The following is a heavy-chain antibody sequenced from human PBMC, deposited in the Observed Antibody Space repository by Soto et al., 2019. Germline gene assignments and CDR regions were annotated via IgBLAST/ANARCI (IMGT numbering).Heavy chain of an antibody. V-gene: IGHV3-30*18. Sequence: PGRSLRLSCAASGFTFSSYGMHWVRQAPGKGLEWVAVISYDGSNKYYADSVKGRFTISRDNSKSTLYLQMNSLRAEDTAVYYCAKDGIGGFGVGYYYYGTDVWGQGTTVTVSS. CDR3: AKDGIGGFGVGYYYYGTDV. CDR2: ISYDGSNK. CDR1: GFTFSSYG. D-gene: IGHD3-10*01. J-gene: IGHJ6*02.